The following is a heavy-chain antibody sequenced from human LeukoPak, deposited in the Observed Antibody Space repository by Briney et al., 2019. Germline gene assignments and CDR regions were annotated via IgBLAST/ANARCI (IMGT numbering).Heavy chain of an antibody. D-gene: IGHD3-3*01. CDR1: GASISSSSYY. Sequence: SETLSLTCTVSGASISSSSYYWGWIRQPPGKGLEWIGSIYYSGSTYYNPSLKSRVTISVDTSKNQFSLKLSSVTAADTAVYYCARRYYDFWPSYFDYWGQGTLVTVSS. CDR3: ARRYYDFWPSYFDY. V-gene: IGHV4-39*01. J-gene: IGHJ4*02. CDR2: IYYSGST.